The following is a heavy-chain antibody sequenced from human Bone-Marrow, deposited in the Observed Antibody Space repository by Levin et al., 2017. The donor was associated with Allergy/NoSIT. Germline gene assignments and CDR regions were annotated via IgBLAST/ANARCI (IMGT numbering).Heavy chain of an antibody. D-gene: IGHD3-10*01. J-gene: IGHJ5*02. CDR1: GFTFSSYD. V-gene: IGHV3-13*04. Sequence: SCAASGFTFSSYDMHWVRQATGKGLEWVSAIGTAGDTYYPGSVKGRFTISRENAKNSLYLQMNSLRAGDMAVYYCAREFTDYGSGTPWAWFDPWGQGTLVTVSS. CDR2: IGTAGDT. CDR3: AREFTDYGSGTPWAWFDP.